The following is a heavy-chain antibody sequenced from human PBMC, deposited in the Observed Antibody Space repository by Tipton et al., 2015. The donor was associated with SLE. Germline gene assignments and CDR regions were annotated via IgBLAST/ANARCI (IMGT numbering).Heavy chain of an antibody. CDR1: GGSISSYY. V-gene: IGHV4-4*08. D-gene: IGHD5-12*01. J-gene: IGHJ6*02. CDR3: ASNVDIVATGGGGMDV. Sequence: TLSLTCTVSGGSISSYYWSWIRQPPGKGLEWIGHIYTSGSTNYNPSLKSRVTISVDTSKNQFSLKLSSVTAADTAVYYCASNVDIVATGGGGMDVWGQGTTVTVSS. CDR2: IYTSGST.